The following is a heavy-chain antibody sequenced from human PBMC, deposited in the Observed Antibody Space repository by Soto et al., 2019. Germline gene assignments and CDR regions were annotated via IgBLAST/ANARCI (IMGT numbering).Heavy chain of an antibody. D-gene: IGHD3-10*02. V-gene: IGHV3-23*01. CDR2: ISGSGGRT. J-gene: IGHJ5*02. CDR1: GLTFSSNA. CDR3: AKDQFYIRGVSHNWFEP. Sequence: EVQLLESGGGLIQPGGSLRLSCAASGLTFSSNAMSWVRQAPGQGLEWVSAISGSGGRTYYADSVKGRFNIYRDNSKNTLYRQRNSLRAEDTAVYYCAKDQFYIRGVSHNWFEPWGQGTLVTVS.